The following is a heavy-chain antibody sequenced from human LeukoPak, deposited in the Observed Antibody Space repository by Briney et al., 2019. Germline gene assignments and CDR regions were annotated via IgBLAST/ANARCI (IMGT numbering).Heavy chain of an antibody. V-gene: IGHV4-39*01. CDR3: ARSRYSGSYY. D-gene: IGHD1-26*01. J-gene: IGHJ4*02. CDR2: IYYSGST. CDR1: GGSISSSSYY. Sequence: PSETLSLTCTASGGSISSSSYYWGWIRQPPGKGLEWIGSIYYSGSTYYNPSLKSRVTISVDTSKNQFSLKLSSVTAADTAVYYCARSRYSGSYYWGQGTLVTVSS.